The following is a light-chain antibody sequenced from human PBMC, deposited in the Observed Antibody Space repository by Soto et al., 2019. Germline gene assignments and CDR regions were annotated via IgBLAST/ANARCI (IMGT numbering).Light chain of an antibody. CDR3: QQYSSVIT. V-gene: IGKV3-15*01. CDR1: QSVSSN. CDR2: GAS. J-gene: IGKJ5*01. Sequence: EIVMTQSPATLSVSPGERATLSCRASQSVSSNLAWYQQKPGQAPRLLIYGASTRATGIPARFSGSGSGTEFTLTISSLQSEDFAVYYCQQYSSVITFGQGTRLEIK.